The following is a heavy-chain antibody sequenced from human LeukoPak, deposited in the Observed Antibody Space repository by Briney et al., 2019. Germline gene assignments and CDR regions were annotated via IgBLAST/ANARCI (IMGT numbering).Heavy chain of an antibody. CDR1: GFTVSSNY. Sequence: GGSLRLSCAAPGFTVSSNYMGWVRQAPGKGLEWVSVIYSGGSTYYADSVKGRFTISRDNSKNTLYLQMNSLRAEDTAVYYCARDLAAAGTRVNDYWGQGTLVTVSS. CDR3: ARDLAAAGTRVNDY. J-gene: IGHJ4*02. V-gene: IGHV3-53*01. D-gene: IGHD6-13*01. CDR2: IYSGGST.